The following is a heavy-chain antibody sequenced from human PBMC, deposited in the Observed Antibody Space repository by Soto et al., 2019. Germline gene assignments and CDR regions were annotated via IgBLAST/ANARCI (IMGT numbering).Heavy chain of an antibody. D-gene: IGHD1-26*01. J-gene: IGHJ3*02. CDR1: GFTLSAYW. CDR2: INRDGSKK. Sequence: EVQLEESGGDLVQPGGSLRLSCAASGFTLSAYWMTWVRQAPGKGLEWVANINRDGSKKSYLDSVRGRFTISRDNVGNSMYLQMDRLKAEDSALYYCAGDVTPGSCCLYLGAFDIGGQGTMVTVSS. V-gene: IGHV3-7*05. CDR3: AGDVTPGSCCLYLGAFDI.